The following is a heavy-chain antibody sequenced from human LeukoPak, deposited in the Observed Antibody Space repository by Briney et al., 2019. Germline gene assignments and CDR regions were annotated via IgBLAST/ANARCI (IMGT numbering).Heavy chain of an antibody. Sequence: SGGFLRLSCAASGFTFSRYWMNWARQAPGKGLEWVASIKEDGSEKSYVDSVKGRFTISRDNAKNSLYLQMNSLRAEDTAIYYCVSCGTTTCIIRFDHWGQGTLVTVSS. CDR3: VSCGTTTCIIRFDH. V-gene: IGHV3-7*01. J-gene: IGHJ4*02. CDR2: IKEDGSEK. CDR1: GFTFSRYW. D-gene: IGHD2-2*01.